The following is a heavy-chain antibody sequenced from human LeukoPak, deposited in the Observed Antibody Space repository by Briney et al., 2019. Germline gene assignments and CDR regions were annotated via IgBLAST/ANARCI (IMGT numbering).Heavy chain of an antibody. V-gene: IGHV1-2*02. J-gene: IGHJ4*02. CDR2: INPNSGGT. CDR3: APRFGELSGL. D-gene: IGHD3-10*02. CDR1: GNTSTTYY. Sequence: GASVKVSCKASGNTSTTYYIHWMRQAPGQGLEWMGWINPNSGGTNYAQKFQGRVTMTRDTSISTVYMDLSRLRSDDTAVYYCAPRFGELSGLWGQGTLVTVSS.